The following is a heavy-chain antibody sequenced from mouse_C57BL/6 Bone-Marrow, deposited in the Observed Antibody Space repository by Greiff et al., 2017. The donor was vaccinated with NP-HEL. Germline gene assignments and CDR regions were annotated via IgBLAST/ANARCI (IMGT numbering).Heavy chain of an antibody. V-gene: IGHV1-19*01. D-gene: IGHD4-1*01. Sequence: EVQLQQSGPVLVKPGASVKMSCKASGYPFTDYYMNWVKQSHGKSLEWIGVINPYNGGTSYNQKFKGKATLTVDKSSSTAYMDLNSLTSEDSAVYYCARLGRAWFAYWGQGTLVTVSA. CDR1: GYPFTDYY. CDR2: INPYNGGT. CDR3: ARLGRAWFAY. J-gene: IGHJ3*01.